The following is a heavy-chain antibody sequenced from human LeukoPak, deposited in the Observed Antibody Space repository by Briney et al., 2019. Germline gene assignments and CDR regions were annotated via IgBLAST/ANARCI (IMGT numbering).Heavy chain of an antibody. Sequence: KHGESLKISCKGSGYSFTSYWIAWVRQMPGKGLEWMGIIYPGDSDTRYSPSFQGQVTISVDKSVSAAYLQWSSLKASDTAMCYCASPPTRECSSISCPLSYWGQGTLVTVSS. J-gene: IGHJ4*02. CDR3: ASPPTRECSSISCPLSY. CDR1: GYSFTSYW. CDR2: IYPGDSDT. V-gene: IGHV5-51*01. D-gene: IGHD2-2*01.